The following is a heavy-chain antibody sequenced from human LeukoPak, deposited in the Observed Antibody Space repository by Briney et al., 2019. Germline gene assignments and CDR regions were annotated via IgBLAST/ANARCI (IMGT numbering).Heavy chain of an antibody. CDR3: ARVPVGAAAGPYYYYYMDV. V-gene: IGHV1-69*06. CDR2: IIPIFGTA. Sequence: SVKVSCKASGGTFSSYAISWVRQAPGQGLEWMGGIIPIFGTANYAQKFQGRVTITADKSTSTAYMELSSLRSEDTAVYYCARVPVGAAAGPYYYYYMDVWGKGTTVTVSS. J-gene: IGHJ6*03. CDR1: GGTFSSYA. D-gene: IGHD6-13*01.